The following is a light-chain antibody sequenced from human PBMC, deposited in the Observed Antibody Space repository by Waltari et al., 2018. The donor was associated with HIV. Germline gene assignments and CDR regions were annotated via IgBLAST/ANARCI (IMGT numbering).Light chain of an antibody. J-gene: IGLJ3*02. CDR1: RDDINNFDL. V-gene: IGLV2-14*03. CDR2: GMS. CDR3: GSYTKTKTPV. Sequence: QSVLIQPASVSGSPGQSITISCTGRRDDINNFDLMSWYRQYPGKAPQLILHGMSNQPSRVSSRFSSPRSANTSSLTISELQPEDEADYYCGSYTKTKTPVFGGGT.